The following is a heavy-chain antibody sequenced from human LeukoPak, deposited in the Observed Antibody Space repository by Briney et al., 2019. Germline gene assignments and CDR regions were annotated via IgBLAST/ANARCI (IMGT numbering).Heavy chain of an antibody. CDR2: IYYGGST. Sequence: SETLSLTCTVSGGSISSYYWSWIRQPPGKGLEWIGYIYYGGSTNYNPSLKSRVTISADTSKNQFSLKLSSVTAADTAVYYCARVDCSSTSCYEGYYGMDVWGKGTTVTVSS. CDR3: ARVDCSSTSCYEGYYGMDV. J-gene: IGHJ6*04. D-gene: IGHD2-2*01. CDR1: GGSISSYY. V-gene: IGHV4-59*01.